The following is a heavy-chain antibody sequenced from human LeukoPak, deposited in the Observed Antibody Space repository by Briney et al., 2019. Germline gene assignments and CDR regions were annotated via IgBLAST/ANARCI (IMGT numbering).Heavy chain of an antibody. D-gene: IGHD5-12*01. CDR3: ARELRWYSGYDSRTGKYYFDY. J-gene: IGHJ4*02. CDR1: GGSFSGYY. V-gene: IGHV4-34*01. Sequence: SETLSLTCAVYGGSFSGYYWSWIRQPPGKGLEWIGEINHSGSTNYNPSLKSRVTISVDTSKNQFSLKLSSVTAADTAVYYCARELRWYSGYDSRTGKYYFDYWGQGTLVTVSS. CDR2: INHSGST.